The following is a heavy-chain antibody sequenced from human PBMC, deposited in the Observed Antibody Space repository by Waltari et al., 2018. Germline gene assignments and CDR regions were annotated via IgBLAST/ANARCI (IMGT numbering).Heavy chain of an antibody. D-gene: IGHD4-4*01. V-gene: IGHV3-43D*04. J-gene: IGHJ4*02. CDR3: AKDISGLTTGGHPDY. CDR1: GFTFDDYA. CDR2: ISWDGGST. Sequence: EVQLVESGGVVVQPGGSLRLSCAASGFTFDDYAMHWVRQAPGKGLEWVSLISWDGGSTYYADSVKGRFTISRDNSKNSLYLQMNSLRAEDTALYYCAKDISGLTTGGHPDYWGQGTLVTVSS.